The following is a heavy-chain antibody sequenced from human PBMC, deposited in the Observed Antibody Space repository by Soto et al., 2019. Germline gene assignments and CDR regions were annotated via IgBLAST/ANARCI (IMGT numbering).Heavy chain of an antibody. CDR3: ARGDIVAPPYDAFDI. Sequence: QVQLQQWGAGLLKPSETLSLTCAVYGGSFSGYYWSWIRQPPGKGLEWIGEINHSGSTNYNPSLKSRGTISVDTSKNQFSLKLSSVTAADTAVYYGARGDIVAPPYDAFDIWGQGTMVTVSS. J-gene: IGHJ3*02. D-gene: IGHD5-12*01. CDR1: GGSFSGYY. V-gene: IGHV4-34*01. CDR2: INHSGST.